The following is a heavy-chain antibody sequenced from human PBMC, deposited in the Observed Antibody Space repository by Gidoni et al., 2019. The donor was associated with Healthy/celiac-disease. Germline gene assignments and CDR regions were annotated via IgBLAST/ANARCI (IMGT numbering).Heavy chain of an antibody. CDR2: ISGSGGST. CDR1: GFTFSSHA. D-gene: IGHD3-16*01. V-gene: IGHV3-23*04. J-gene: IGHJ3*02. Sequence: EVQLVESGGGLVQPGGSLSLSCAASGFTFSSHAMSWVRQAPGKGLEWVSAISGSGGSTYYADSVKGQFTISRDNSKNTLYLQMNSLRAEDTAVYYCAKSRGGLFTLTEAPAGAFDIWGQGTMVTVSS. CDR3: AKSRGGLFTLTEAPAGAFDI.